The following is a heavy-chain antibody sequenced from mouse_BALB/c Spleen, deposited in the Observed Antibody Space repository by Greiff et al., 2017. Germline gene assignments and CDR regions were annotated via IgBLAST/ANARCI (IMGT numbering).Heavy chain of an antibody. J-gene: IGHJ2*01. V-gene: IGHV5-9-3*01. CDR3: ARRSEGNFDY. CDR1: GFTFSSYA. CDR2: ISSGGSYT. Sequence: EVQVVESGGGLVKPGGSLKLSCAASGFTFSSYAMSWVRQTPEKRLEWVATISSGGSYTYYPDSVKGRFTISRDNAKNTLYLQMSSLRSEDTAMYYCARRSEGNFDYWGQGTTLTVSS.